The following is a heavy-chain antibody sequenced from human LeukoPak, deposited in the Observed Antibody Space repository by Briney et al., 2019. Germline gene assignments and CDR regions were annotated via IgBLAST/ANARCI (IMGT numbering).Heavy chain of an antibody. Sequence: PSETLSLTCAVSGGSISSSGYSWSWIRQPPGKGLEWIGFISYSGGTYYNPSLKSRITMSVDTPENQFSLKLSSVTAADTAVYYCARDNGHGYIDYWGQGTLVTASS. D-gene: IGHD3-22*01. CDR2: ISYSGGT. V-gene: IGHV4-31*11. CDR1: GGSISSSGYS. CDR3: ARDNGHGYIDY. J-gene: IGHJ4*02.